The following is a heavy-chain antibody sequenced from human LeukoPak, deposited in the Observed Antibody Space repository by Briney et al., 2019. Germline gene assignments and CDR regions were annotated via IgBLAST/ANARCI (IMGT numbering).Heavy chain of an antibody. D-gene: IGHD1-20*01. CDR3: ARSPYDWNYGDY. Sequence: PGGSLRLCCAASGFTFSSYAMSWVRQAPGKGLEWVSAISGSGGSTYYADSVKGRFTISRDNSKNTLYLQMNSLRAEDTAVYYCARSPYDWNYGDYWGQGTLVTVSS. J-gene: IGHJ4*02. CDR1: GFTFSSYA. CDR2: ISGSGGST. V-gene: IGHV3-23*01.